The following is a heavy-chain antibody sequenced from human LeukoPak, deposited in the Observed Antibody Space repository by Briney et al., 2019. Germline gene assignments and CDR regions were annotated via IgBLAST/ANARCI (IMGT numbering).Heavy chain of an antibody. Sequence: GGSLRLSCAASGFTFSSYAMHWVRQAPGKGLEYVSAISTNGGSTYYANSVKGRFTISRDNSKNTLYLQMNSLRGDDTAMYYCAREGGLYYDSSGYYSYYYYMDVWGKGTTVTVSS. D-gene: IGHD3-22*01. CDR2: ISTNGGST. CDR3: AREGGLYYDSSGYYSYYYYMDV. CDR1: GFTFSSYA. J-gene: IGHJ6*03. V-gene: IGHV3-64*01.